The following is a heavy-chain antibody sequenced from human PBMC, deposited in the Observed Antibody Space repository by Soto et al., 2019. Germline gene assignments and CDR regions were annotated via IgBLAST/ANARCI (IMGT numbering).Heavy chain of an antibody. V-gene: IGHV1-46*01. CDR1: GYTFTSYY. J-gene: IGHJ4*02. D-gene: IGHD4-17*01. Sequence: ASVKVSCKASGYTFTSYYIHWVRQAPGQGLEWMGRINPNNGNTNYAQKLQGRVTMTTDTSTSTAYMELSSLRSDDTAVYYCARDLHGDPSYWGQGTLVTVSS. CDR2: INPNNGNT. CDR3: ARDLHGDPSY.